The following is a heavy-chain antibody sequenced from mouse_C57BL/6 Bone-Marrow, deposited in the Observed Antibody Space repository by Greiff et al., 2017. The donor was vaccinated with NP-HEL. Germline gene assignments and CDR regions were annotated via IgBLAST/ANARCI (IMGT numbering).Heavy chain of an antibody. V-gene: IGHV3-6*01. CDR2: ISYDGSN. D-gene: IGHD2-1*01. CDR1: GYSITSGYY. J-gene: IGHJ1*03. CDR3: ATPIYYGNYVGYFDV. Sequence: ESGPGLVKPSQSLSLTCSVTGYSITSGYYWNWIRQFPGNKLEWMGYISYDGSNNYNPSLKNRISITRDTSKNQFFLKLNSVTTEDTATYYCATPIYYGNYVGYFDVWGTGTTVTVSS.